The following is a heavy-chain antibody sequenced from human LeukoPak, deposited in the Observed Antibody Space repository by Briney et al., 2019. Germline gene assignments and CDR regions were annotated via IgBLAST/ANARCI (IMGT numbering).Heavy chain of an antibody. V-gene: IGHV1-46*01. CDR3: ARDNSVGDNAWWFDP. Sequence: ASVKVSCKASGYTFTSYYMHWVRQAPGQGLEWMGLINPTGGGTGYAQKFQGRVTMTRDMSTSTDYMELSSLRSEDTAIYYCARDNSVGDNAWWFDPWGQGTLVTVSS. J-gene: IGHJ5*02. D-gene: IGHD1-26*01. CDR1: GYTFTSYY. CDR2: INPTGGGT.